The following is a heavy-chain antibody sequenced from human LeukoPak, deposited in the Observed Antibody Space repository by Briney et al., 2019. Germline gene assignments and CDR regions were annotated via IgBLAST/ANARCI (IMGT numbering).Heavy chain of an antibody. CDR3: KQKTAYEILTGYYSRWFDP. D-gene: IGHD3-9*01. V-gene: IGHV3-64D*06. J-gene: IGHJ5*02. CDR2: ISSNGGSP. CDR1: GFTVRSNY. Sequence: GGSLRLSCAASGFTVRSNYMTWVRQAPWKGLKNFSAISSNGGSPYYADSVKGGFTISRDNSKKTLYLQMSSLRAEDTAVFFCKQKTAYEILTGYYSRWFDPWGQGTLVTVSS.